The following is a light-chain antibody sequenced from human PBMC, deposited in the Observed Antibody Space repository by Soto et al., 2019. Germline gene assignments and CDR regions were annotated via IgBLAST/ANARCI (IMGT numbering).Light chain of an antibody. CDR3: QQYNSYPIT. J-gene: IGKJ5*01. CDR2: DVS. CDR1: QSISSW. V-gene: IGKV1-5*01. Sequence: IQMTQSPSTLSASVGDRVKLTCRTSQSISSWLAWYQQKPGKAPNLLIYDVSSLESGVSSRFSGSGSGTEFTLTISSLQPDDFATYYCQQYNSYPITFGQGTRLEI.